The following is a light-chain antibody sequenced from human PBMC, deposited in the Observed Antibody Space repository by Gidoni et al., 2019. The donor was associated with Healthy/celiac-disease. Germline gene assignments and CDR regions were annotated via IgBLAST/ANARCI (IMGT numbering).Light chain of an antibody. CDR1: QSVSSY. V-gene: IGKV3-11*01. J-gene: IGKJ4*01. CDR3: QQRSNWPPRT. Sequence: VLTPSPATLSLPPGERATLSCRASQSVSSYLAWYQQKPGQAASLLIYDAANRATGSPARFSGSGSGTDFTLTISSLEPEDFAVYYCQQRSNWPPRTFGGGTKVEIK. CDR2: DAA.